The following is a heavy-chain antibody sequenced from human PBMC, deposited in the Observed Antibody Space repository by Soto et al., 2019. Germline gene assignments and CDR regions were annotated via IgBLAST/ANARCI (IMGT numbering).Heavy chain of an antibody. CDR3: AKLTRKVHDSSGQTGGGFDY. J-gene: IGHJ4*02. CDR2: ISGSGGST. D-gene: IGHD3-22*01. Sequence: PGGSLRLSCAASGFTFSSYAMSWVRQAPGKGLEWVSAISGSGGSTYYANSVKGRFTISRDNSKNTLYLQMNSLRAEDTAVYYCAKLTRKVHDSSGQTGGGFDYWGQGTLVTVSS. CDR1: GFTFSSYA. V-gene: IGHV3-23*01.